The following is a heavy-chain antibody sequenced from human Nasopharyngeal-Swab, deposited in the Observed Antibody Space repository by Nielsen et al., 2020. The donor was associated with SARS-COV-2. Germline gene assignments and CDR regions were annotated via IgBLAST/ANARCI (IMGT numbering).Heavy chain of an antibody. V-gene: IGHV1-2*02. J-gene: IGHJ4*02. CDR2: INPDSGDT. D-gene: IGHD3-22*01. Sequence: WGGQAPGQGLEWVGCINPDSGDTQYAQKFQGRVTVTSDRSRSTAYIDLSRLRSDDTAVYYCARDYYDNYDSDYWGQGTLVTVSS. CDR3: ARDYYDNYDSDY.